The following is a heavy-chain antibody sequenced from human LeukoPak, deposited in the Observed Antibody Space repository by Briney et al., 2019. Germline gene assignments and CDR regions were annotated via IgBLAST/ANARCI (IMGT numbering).Heavy chain of an antibody. CDR3: ATLGIAVAGDSSLDY. CDR2: IYTSGST. Sequence: PSETLSLTCTVSGGSISSYYWSWIRQPAGKGLEWIGRIYTSGSTNYNPSLKSRVTMSVDTSKNQFSLKLSSVTAADTAVYYCATLGIAVAGDSSLDYWGQGTLVTVSS. V-gene: IGHV4-4*07. J-gene: IGHJ4*02. D-gene: IGHD6-19*01. CDR1: GGSISSYY.